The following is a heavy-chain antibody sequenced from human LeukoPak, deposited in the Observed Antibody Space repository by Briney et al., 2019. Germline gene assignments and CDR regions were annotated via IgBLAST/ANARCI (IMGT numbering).Heavy chain of an antibody. CDR3: ARKAYSSGTFDY. CDR1: GYTFTGYY. J-gene: IGHJ4*02. V-gene: IGHV1-2*02. CDR2: INPNSGGT. Sequence: ASVKVSCKASGYTFTGYYMHWVRQAPGQGLEWMGWINPNSGGTNYAQKFQGRVTMTRDTSISTAYMELSRLRSDDTAVYYCARKAYSSGTFDYWGQGTLVTVSS. D-gene: IGHD6-19*01.